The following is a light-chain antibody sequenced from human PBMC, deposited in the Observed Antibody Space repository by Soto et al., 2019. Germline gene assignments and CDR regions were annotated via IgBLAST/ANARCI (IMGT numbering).Light chain of an antibody. J-gene: IGLJ3*02. V-gene: IGLV2-23*02. CDR3: CSYAGHITGV. CDR1: LNNIGNYNF. Sequence: QSVLTQPASVSGSPGQSITISCTGSLNNIGNYNFVSWYQQYPGKAPKLMIYEVTKRPSGVSNRFSASKSGNTASLTISGVQPEDEADYYCCSYAGHITGVFGGGTKLTVL. CDR2: EVT.